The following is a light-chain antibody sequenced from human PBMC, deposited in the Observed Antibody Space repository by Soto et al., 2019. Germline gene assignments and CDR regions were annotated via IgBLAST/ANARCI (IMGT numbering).Light chain of an antibody. CDR3: QHYNSYSPWT. CDR2: DAS. CDR1: QSISNW. Sequence: DIQMTQSPSTLSASVGDRVTITCRASQSISNWLAWYQQKPGKAPTLLIYDASSLESGVPSRFSGSGSGTEFTLTISSLQPDDFATYYCQHYNSYSPWTFGQGTKVDIK. J-gene: IGKJ1*01. V-gene: IGKV1-5*01.